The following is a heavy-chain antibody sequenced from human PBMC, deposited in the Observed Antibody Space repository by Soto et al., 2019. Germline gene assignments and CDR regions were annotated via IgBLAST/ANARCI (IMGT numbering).Heavy chain of an antibody. Sequence: ASVKVSCKASGYTFTSYYMHWVRQAPGQGLEWMGWINPNSGGTNYAQKFQGWVTMTRDTSISTAYMELSRLRSDDTAVYYCASAYYDSSGYPWGYYYGMDVWGQGTTVTVSS. CDR3: ASAYYDSSGYPWGYYYGMDV. CDR1: GYTFTSYY. V-gene: IGHV1-2*04. CDR2: INPNSGGT. D-gene: IGHD3-22*01. J-gene: IGHJ6*02.